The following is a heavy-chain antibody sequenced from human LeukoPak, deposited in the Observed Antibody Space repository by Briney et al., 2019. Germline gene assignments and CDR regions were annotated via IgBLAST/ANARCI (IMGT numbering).Heavy chain of an antibody. J-gene: IGHJ4*02. CDR3: ARDTPGYCSGGSCVDY. V-gene: IGHV1-46*01. CDR2: INPSGGST. CDR1: GYIFTSYF. Sequence: ASVKVSCKASGYIFTSYFMHWVRQAPGQGLEWMGLINPSGGSTRYAQKLQGRVTMTTDTSTSTAYMELRSLRSDDTAVYYCARDTPGYCSGGSCVDYWGQGTLVTVSS. D-gene: IGHD2-15*01.